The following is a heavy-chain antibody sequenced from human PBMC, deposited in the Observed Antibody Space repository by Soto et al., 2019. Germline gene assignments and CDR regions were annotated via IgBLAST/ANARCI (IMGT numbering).Heavy chain of an antibody. Sequence: PSQTLSLTCAISGDSVSSNSAAWNWIRQPPSRGLEWLGRTYYRSKWYNDYAVSVKSRITINPDTSKNQFSLQLNSVTPEDTAVYYCARGEYDFWSGYQGIYGMDVWGQGTTVTVSS. CDR2: TYYRSKWYN. D-gene: IGHD3-3*01. V-gene: IGHV6-1*01. CDR1: GDSVSSNSAA. CDR3: ARGEYDFWSGYQGIYGMDV. J-gene: IGHJ6*02.